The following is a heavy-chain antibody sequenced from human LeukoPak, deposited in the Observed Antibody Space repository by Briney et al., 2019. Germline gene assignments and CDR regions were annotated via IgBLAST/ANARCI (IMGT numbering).Heavy chain of an antibody. CDR3: ARLTRLSTSPDRYYLDY. CDR1: GDSISSYY. D-gene: IGHD6-6*01. J-gene: IGHJ4*02. Sequence: SETLSLTCTVSGDSISSYYWSWIRQPPGKGLEWIGYIYTSGGTNYIPSLKGRVTISIDTSKNQFSLKLSSVTAADSAVYYCARLTRLSTSPDRYYLDYWGQGTLSPSPQ. V-gene: IGHV4-4*09. CDR2: IYTSGGT.